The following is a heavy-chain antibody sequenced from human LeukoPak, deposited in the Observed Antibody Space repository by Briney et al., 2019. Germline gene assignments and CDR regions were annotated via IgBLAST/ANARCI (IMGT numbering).Heavy chain of an antibody. CDR2: IYYSGST. CDR3: ASGTPSYYDFWSGYNPFDY. J-gene: IGHJ4*02. Sequence: SETLSLTRTVSGGSISSSSYYWGWIRQPPGKGLEWIGGIYYSGSTYYNPPLKSRVTISVDTSKTQFSLKLSSVTAADTAVYYCASGTPSYYDFWSGYNPFDYWGQGTLVTVSS. V-gene: IGHV4-39*01. CDR1: GGSISSSSYY. D-gene: IGHD3-3*01.